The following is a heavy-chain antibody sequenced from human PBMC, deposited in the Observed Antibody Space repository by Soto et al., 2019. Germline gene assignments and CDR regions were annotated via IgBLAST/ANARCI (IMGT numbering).Heavy chain of an antibody. J-gene: IGHJ4*02. D-gene: IGHD3-10*01. V-gene: IGHV4-59*01. CDR2: IYYSGST. Sequence: PSETLSLTCTVSGGSISSYYWSWIPQPPGKGLEWIGYIYYSGSTNYNPSLKSRVTISVDTSKNQFSLKLSSVTAADTAVYYCARFLWFGESRYYFDYWGQGTLVTVSS. CDR3: ARFLWFGESRYYFDY. CDR1: GGSISSYY.